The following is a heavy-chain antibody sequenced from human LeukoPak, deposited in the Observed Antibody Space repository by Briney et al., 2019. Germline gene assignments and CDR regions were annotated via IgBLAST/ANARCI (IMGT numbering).Heavy chain of an antibody. CDR1: GGSCSGYY. CDR2: INHSGST. J-gene: IGHJ6*03. Sequence: PSETLSLTCAVYGGSCSGYYWSWIRQPPGKGLEWIGEINHSGSTNYNPSLKSRVTISVDTSKNQFSLKLSSVTAADTAVYYCARETAITIFGVVIIPYYYYMDVWGKGTTVTVSS. CDR3: ARETAITIFGVVIIPYYYYMDV. V-gene: IGHV4-34*01. D-gene: IGHD3-3*01.